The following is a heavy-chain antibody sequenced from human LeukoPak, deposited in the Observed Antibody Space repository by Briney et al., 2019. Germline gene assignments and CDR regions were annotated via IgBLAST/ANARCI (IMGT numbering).Heavy chain of an antibody. J-gene: IGHJ3*01. Sequence: SETLSLTCAVYGGSFNDYYWSWIRQPPGKGLEWIGEINRGGSTNYSPSLKSRVTILVDTSKSQFSLKLTSVTAADTAVYYCARNGIIDAFDVWGQGTLVIVSS. CDR1: GGSFNDYY. V-gene: IGHV4-34*01. CDR2: INRGGST. CDR3: ARNGIIDAFDV. D-gene: IGHD1-26*01.